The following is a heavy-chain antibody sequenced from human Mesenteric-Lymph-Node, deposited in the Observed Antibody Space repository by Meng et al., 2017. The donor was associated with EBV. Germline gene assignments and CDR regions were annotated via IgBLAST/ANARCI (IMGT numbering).Heavy chain of an antibody. V-gene: IGHV4-4*02. CDR1: GGSNSNYSR. J-gene: IGHJ5*02. D-gene: IGHD3-10*01. CDR2: ICHSGST. Sequence: PQGPGAVVVWPSGTLSLTCAGCGGSNSNYSRWVWVRQAPGKGLEWNGEICHSGSTNSYPSLRSRVTISVAKSKFQFTLKLTSVTAADTSFYYCAKVESSGRFSWFDPWGQGTLVTVSS. CDR3: AKVESSGRFSWFDP.